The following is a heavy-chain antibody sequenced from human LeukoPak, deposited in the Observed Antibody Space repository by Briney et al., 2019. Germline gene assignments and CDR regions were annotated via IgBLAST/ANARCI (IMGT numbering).Heavy chain of an antibody. CDR1: GGSISSYY. V-gene: IGHV4-59*01. Sequence: PSETLSLTCTVSGGSISSYYWSWIRQPPGKGLEWIGHIYYSGSTNYNPSLKSRVTISVDTSKNQFSLKLSSVTAADTAVYYCARSAGYSSGLAFDYWGQGTLVTVSS. D-gene: IGHD6-19*01. J-gene: IGHJ4*02. CDR2: IYYSGST. CDR3: ARSAGYSSGLAFDY.